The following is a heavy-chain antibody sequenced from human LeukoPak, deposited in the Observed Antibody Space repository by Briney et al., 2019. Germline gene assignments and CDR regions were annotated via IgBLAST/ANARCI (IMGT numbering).Heavy chain of an antibody. CDR3: AREYSGSYSLDY. CDR2: INPNSGGT. V-gene: IGHV1-2*02. CDR1: GYTFTGYY. J-gene: IGHJ4*02. D-gene: IGHD1-26*01. Sequence: ASVKLSCKASGYTFTGYYMHWVRQAPGQGLEWMGWINPNSGGTNYAQKFQGRVTMTRDTSISTAYMELSRLRSDDTAVYYCAREYSGSYSLDYWGQGALVTVSS.